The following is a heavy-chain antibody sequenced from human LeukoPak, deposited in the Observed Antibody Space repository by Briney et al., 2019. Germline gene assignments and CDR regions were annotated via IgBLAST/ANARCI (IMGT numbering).Heavy chain of an antibody. CDR3: ATDPEPGAAFGI. J-gene: IGHJ3*02. Sequence: ASVKVSCKVSGYTLTELSMHWVRQAPGKGLEWMGGFDPEDGETIYAQKFQGRVTMTEDTSTDTAYMELSSLRSEDTAVYYCATDPEPGAAFGIWGQGAMVTVSS. CDR2: FDPEDGET. V-gene: IGHV1-24*01. CDR1: GYTLTELS.